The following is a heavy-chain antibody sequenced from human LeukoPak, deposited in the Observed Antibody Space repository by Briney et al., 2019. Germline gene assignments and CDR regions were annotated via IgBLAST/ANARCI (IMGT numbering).Heavy chain of an antibody. CDR1: GFTFSSYG. J-gene: IGHJ5*02. CDR3: AKGISSWYSRSGFDP. CDR2: ISYDGSNK. D-gene: IGHD6-13*01. Sequence: PGRSLRLSCAASGFTFSSYGMHWVRQAPGKGLEWVAVISYDGSNKYYADSVKGRFTISRDNSKNTLYLQMNSLRAEDTAVYYCAKGISSWYSRSGFDPWGQGTLVTVSS. V-gene: IGHV3-30*18.